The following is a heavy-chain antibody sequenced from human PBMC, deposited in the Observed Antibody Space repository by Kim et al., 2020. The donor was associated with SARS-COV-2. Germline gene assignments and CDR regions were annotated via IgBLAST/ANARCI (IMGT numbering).Heavy chain of an antibody. D-gene: IGHD6-13*01. CDR3: AKVAAAVTVGWFDP. CDR1: GFSFSNYA. J-gene: IGHJ5*02. CDR2: IDSSVRNT. V-gene: IGHV3-23*01. Sequence: GGSLRLSCVASGFSFSNYAMSWVRQAPGKGLEWVSVIDSSVRNTFYADPVKGRFNISRDNSRNTLYLQMNSLRAEDTALYYCAKVAAAVTVGWFDPWGQGTLVTVSS.